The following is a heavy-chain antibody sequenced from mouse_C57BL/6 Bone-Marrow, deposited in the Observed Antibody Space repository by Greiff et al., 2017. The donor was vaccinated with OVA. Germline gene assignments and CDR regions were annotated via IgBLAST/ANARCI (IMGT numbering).Heavy chain of an antibody. CDR1: GYTFTDYY. V-gene: IGHV1-76*01. CDR3: ARWGDSITTVVPYAMDD. D-gene: IGHD1-1*01. CDR2: IYPGSGNT. Sequence: QVQLQQSGAELVRPGASVKLSCKASGYTFTDYYINWVKQRPGQGLEWIARIYPGSGNTYYNEKFKGKATLTAEQSSSTAYMQLSSLTSEDSAVYYCARWGDSITTVVPYAMDDWGQGTSVTVSS. J-gene: IGHJ4*01.